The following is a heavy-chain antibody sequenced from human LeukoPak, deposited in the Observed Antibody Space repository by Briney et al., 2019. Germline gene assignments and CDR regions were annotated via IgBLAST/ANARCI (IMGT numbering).Heavy chain of an antibody. CDR3: ARSTSVAATPGRY. J-gene: IGHJ4*02. CDR1: GFTFSSYS. Sequence: GGSLRLSCAASGFTFSSYSMNWVRQAPGKGLEWVSSISSSSSYICYADSVKGRFTISRDNAKNSLYLQMNSLRAEDTAVYYCARSTSVAATPGRYWGQGTLVTVSS. V-gene: IGHV3-21*01. CDR2: ISSSSSYI. D-gene: IGHD2-15*01.